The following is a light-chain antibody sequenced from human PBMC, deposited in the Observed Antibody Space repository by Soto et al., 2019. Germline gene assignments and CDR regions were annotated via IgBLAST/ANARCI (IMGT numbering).Light chain of an antibody. CDR3: QELNSYPGSFT. CDR1: QGISSY. J-gene: IGKJ5*01. Sequence: DIQLTQSPSFLSASVGDRVTITCRASQGISSYLAWYKQNPGKAPNLLISAASTLQSGVPSRFCGSGARTECTITISGLQPEDCATYYCQELNSYPGSFTFGQGTRLEIK. V-gene: IGKV1-9*01. CDR2: AAS.